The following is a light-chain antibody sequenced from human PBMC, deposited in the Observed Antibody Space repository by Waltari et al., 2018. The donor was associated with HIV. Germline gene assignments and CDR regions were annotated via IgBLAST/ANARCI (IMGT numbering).Light chain of an antibody. V-gene: IGLV2-23*02. CDR1: SSDLGSYNL. Sequence: QSALTQPASVSGSPGQSITISCTGTSSDLGSYNLVSWYQQHPGRAPKLLIYEVLKRPSGVSNRFSVTKSVSTASLTSSGLQAEDEADYYCSSYAGRNIWLFGGGTKLTV. CDR2: EVL. CDR3: SSYAGRNIWL. J-gene: IGLJ3*02.